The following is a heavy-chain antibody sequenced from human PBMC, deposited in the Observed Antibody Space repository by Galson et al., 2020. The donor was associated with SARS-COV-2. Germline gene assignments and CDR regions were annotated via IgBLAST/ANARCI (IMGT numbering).Heavy chain of an antibody. CDR1: GFTVSSNY. Sequence: GESLKISCAASGFTVSSNYMSWVRQAPGKGLEWVSVIYSGGSTYYADSVKGRFTISRDNSKNTLYLQMNSLRAEDTAVYYCARDLMEAGSFDYGAQGPLAPVSS. D-gene: IGHD6-19*01. V-gene: IGHV3-66*01. J-gene: IGHJ4*02. CDR3: ARDLMEAGSFDY. CDR2: IYSGGST.